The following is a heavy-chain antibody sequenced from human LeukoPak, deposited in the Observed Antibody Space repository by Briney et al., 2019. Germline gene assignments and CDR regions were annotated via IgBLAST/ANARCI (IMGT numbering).Heavy chain of an antibody. V-gene: IGHV3-23*01. CDR3: AKVPEPFYYYGSGSYLSFDY. Sequence: GGSLRLSCAASGFTFSSYAMSWVRQAPGKGLEWVSAISGSGGSTYYADSVKGRFTISRDNSKNTLYLQMDSLRAEDTAVYYCAKVPEPFYYYGSGSYLSFDYWGQGTLVTVSS. J-gene: IGHJ4*02. CDR2: ISGSGGST. CDR1: GFTFSSYA. D-gene: IGHD3-10*01.